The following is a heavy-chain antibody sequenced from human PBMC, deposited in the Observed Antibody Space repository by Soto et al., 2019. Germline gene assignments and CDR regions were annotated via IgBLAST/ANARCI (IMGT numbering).Heavy chain of an antibody. CDR3: ASHCSTSCSDWADP. CDR1: GCTFSSYT. J-gene: IGHJ5*02. CDR2: IIVSRGKT. V-gene: IGHV1-69*02. Sequence: ASVKVSCKASGCTFSSYTVSWVRQALGQGLEWIGRIIVSRGKTNYAQKFQERVTITRDMSTSTAYMELSSLRSEDTAVYYCASHCSTSCSDWADPWGQGTLVTVSS. D-gene: IGHD2-2*01.